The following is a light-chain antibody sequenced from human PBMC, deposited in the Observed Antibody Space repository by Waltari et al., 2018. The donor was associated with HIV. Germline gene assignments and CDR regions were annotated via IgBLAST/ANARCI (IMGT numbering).Light chain of an antibody. V-gene: IGLV2-8*01. Sequence: QSALTQPPSASGSPGQSVTISCTGTSSDVGGYNYVPWYQQHPSKAPKLMIYEVSKRPSGVPDRFSGSKSGNTASLTVSGLQAEDEADYYCSSYAGSNNLGVFGTGTKVTVL. CDR2: EVS. CDR1: SSDVGGYNY. CDR3: SSYAGSNNLGV. J-gene: IGLJ1*01.